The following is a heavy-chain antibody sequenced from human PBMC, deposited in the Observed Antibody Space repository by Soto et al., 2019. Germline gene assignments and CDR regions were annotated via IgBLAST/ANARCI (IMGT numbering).Heavy chain of an antibody. D-gene: IGHD3-22*01. V-gene: IGHV4-39*02. CDR1: GGSISSSSYY. CDR3: ARDYYDSSCYYYYYYGMDV. Sequence: QLQLQESGPGLVKPSETLSLTCTVSGGSISSSSYYWGWIRQPPGKGLEWIGSIYYSGSTYYNPSLKSQVTISVDTSKNQFSLKLSSVTAADTAVYYCARDYYDSSCYYYYYYGMDVWGQGTTVTVSS. CDR2: IYYSGST. J-gene: IGHJ6*02.